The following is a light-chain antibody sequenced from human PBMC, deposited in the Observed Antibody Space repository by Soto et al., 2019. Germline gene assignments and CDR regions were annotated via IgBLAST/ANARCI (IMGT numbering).Light chain of an antibody. CDR3: QQYNNCPPELN. CDR1: QSVRIN. V-gene: IGKV3-15*01. CDR2: GAS. Sequence: EIVMTQSPATLSVSPGERATLSCRASQSVRINLAWYQQKPGQAPRLLIYGASSRATGIPARFSGSGSGTDFTLTISSMQSEDFAVYYCQQYNNCPPELNFGGGTKVEIK. J-gene: IGKJ4*01.